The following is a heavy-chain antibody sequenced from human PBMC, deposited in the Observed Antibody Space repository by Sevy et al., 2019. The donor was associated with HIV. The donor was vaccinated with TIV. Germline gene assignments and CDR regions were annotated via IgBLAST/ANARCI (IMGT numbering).Heavy chain of an antibody. CDR3: AKEVSEHSCSDY. D-gene: IGHD3-10*02. J-gene: IGHJ4*02. V-gene: IGHV3-23*01. CDR1: GFTFSSYA. Sequence: GGSLRLSCVTSGFTFSSYAMSWVRQTPGKGLEWVSAIGGSADYTNYADSVKGRFTMSRDNSKNTLYLQMNGLRAEDTAVYYCAKEVSEHSCSDYWGQGTLVTVSS. CDR2: IGGSADYT.